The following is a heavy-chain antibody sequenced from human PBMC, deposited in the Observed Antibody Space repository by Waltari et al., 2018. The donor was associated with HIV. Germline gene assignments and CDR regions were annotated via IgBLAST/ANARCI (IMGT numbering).Heavy chain of an antibody. V-gene: IGHV4-4*03. CDR1: GDSVSRSNW. CDR3: ARGGGIVVKMYADDAFDI. J-gene: IGHJ3*02. CDR2: IYHSGGT. D-gene: IGHD2-2*01. Sequence: VQLQETGPGLAKPPGILSPTCAVSGDSVSRSNWRKWVRQPPGKGLEWIGEIYHSGGTNYNPSLKSRVTISVDKSKNQFSLNMSSMTAADTAVYYCARGGGIVVKMYADDAFDIWGQGTMVTVSS.